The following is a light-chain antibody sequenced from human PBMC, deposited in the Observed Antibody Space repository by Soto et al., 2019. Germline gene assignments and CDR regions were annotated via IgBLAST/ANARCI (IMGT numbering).Light chain of an antibody. J-gene: IGKJ1*01. V-gene: IGKV3-15*01. CDR1: QSLSGN. Sequence: EIVMTQSPATLSVSPGERVTLSCRASQSLSGNLAWYQQKHGLAPRLLINRASTRATGIPARFSGSGSETEFTLTISSLQSEDFAVYYCQQYNNWPRTFGQGTKVEIK. CDR2: RAS. CDR3: QQYNNWPRT.